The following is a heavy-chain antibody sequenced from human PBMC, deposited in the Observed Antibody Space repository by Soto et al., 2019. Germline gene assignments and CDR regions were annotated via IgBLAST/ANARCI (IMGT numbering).Heavy chain of an antibody. J-gene: IGHJ6*02. Sequence: GGSLRLSCAASGFTFSSYAMHWVRQAPGKGLEWVAVISYDGSNKYYADSVKGRFTISRDNSKNTLYLQMNSLRAEDTAVYYCARDYDFWSGYYEYYYYDMDVWGQGTTVTVSS. CDR2: ISYDGSNK. V-gene: IGHV3-30-3*01. CDR1: GFTFSSYA. D-gene: IGHD3-3*01. CDR3: ARDYDFWSGYYEYYYYDMDV.